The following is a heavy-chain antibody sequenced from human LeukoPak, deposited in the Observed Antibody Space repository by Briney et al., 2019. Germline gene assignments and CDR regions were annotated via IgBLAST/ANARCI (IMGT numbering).Heavy chain of an antibody. Sequence: GGSLRLSCSASGFTFGSSAMNWVRQAPGKGLEWVSSISSSSSYIYYADSVKGRFTISRDNAKNSLYLQMNSLRAEDTAVYYCARDDNRDSSGWLNWGQGTLVTVSS. J-gene: IGHJ4*02. V-gene: IGHV3-21*01. D-gene: IGHD6-19*01. CDR3: ARDDNRDSSGWLN. CDR1: GFTFGSSA. CDR2: ISSSSSYI.